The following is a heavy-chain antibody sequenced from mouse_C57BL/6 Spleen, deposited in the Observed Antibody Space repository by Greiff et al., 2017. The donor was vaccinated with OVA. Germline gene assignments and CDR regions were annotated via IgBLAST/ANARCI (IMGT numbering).Heavy chain of an antibody. CDR3: ARDRHYGSSSYYYAMDY. CDR2: ISDGGSCT. CDR1: GFTFSSYA. J-gene: IGHJ4*01. Sequence: EVKLMESGGGLVKPGGSLKLSCAASGFTFSSYAMSWVRQTPEKRLEWVATISDGGSCTYYPDNVKGRFTISRDNAKNNLYLQMSHLKSEDTAMYYCARDRHYGSSSYYYAMDYWGQGTSVTVSS. D-gene: IGHD1-1*01. V-gene: IGHV5-4*01.